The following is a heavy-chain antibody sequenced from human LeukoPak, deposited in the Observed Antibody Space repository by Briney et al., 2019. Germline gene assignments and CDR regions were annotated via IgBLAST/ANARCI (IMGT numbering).Heavy chain of an antibody. CDR2: INPKSGVT. CDR1: GYTFTGYY. CDR3: ARGGDYYDTSGYCDDAFDI. D-gene: IGHD3-22*01. Sequence: ASVKVSCKASGYTFTGYYIHWVRQAPGQGLEWMGWINPKSGVTNYAQKFQGRVTMTRDTSISTAYMDLSRLRSDDTAVYYCARGGDYYDTSGYCDDAFDIWGQGTMVTVSS. V-gene: IGHV1-2*02. J-gene: IGHJ3*02.